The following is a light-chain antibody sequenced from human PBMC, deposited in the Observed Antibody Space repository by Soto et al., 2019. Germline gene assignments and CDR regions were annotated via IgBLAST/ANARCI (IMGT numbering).Light chain of an antibody. V-gene: IGLV1-44*01. Sequence: QSVLTQPPSASGTPGQRVTISCSGGSSNIGSNTVNWYQQLPGTAPKLLIYSNNQWPSGVPDRFSGSKSGTSASLAISGLQSKDEADYYCAAWDDSLNGHVVFGGGTKVTVL. CDR2: SNN. J-gene: IGLJ2*01. CDR1: SSNIGSNT. CDR3: AAWDDSLNGHVV.